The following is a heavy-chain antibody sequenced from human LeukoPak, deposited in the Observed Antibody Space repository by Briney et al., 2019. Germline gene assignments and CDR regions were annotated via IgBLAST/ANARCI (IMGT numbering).Heavy chain of an antibody. V-gene: IGHV4-34*01. D-gene: IGHD5-12*01. CDR3: ARGKAGVATSRDFDY. J-gene: IGHJ4*02. CDR2: INHSGST. CDR1: GFTFSDYY. Sequence: GSLRLSCAASGFTFSDYYMSWIRQPPGKGLEWIGEINHSGSTNYNPSLKCRVTISVDTSKNQFSLKLSSVTAADTAVYYCARGKAGVATSRDFDYWGQGTLVTVSS.